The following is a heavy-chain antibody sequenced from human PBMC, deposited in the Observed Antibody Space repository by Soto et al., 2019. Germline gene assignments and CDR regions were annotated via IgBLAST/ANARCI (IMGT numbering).Heavy chain of an antibody. CDR1: GGTFSRYA. D-gene: IGHD3-16*01. Sequence: SVKVSCKTFGGTFSRYAISWVRLAPGQGLEWMGGIIFFFGSVNYAQKFQGRVTITADESTDTAYMELSGLRSEDTAVYYCARDSPRSPGGGNTFDIWGQGTLFTVPS. J-gene: IGHJ3*02. CDR3: ARDSPRSPGGGNTFDI. V-gene: IGHV1-69*13. CDR2: IIFFFGSV.